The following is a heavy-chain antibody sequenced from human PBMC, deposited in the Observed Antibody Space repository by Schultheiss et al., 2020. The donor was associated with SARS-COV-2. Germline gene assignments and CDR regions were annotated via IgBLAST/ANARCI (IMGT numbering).Heavy chain of an antibody. CDR1: GGTFSSYD. Sequence: ASVKVSCKASGGTFSSYDINWVRQATGQGLEWMGWISPYNGNTNFAQKFQGRVTITTDTSTSTAYMELRSMRSDDTAVYYCASARLYCSSTSCYLPTYYMDVWGKGTTVTVSS. V-gene: IGHV1-18*01. D-gene: IGHD2-2*01. J-gene: IGHJ6*03. CDR2: ISPYNGNT. CDR3: ASARLYCSSTSCYLPTYYMDV.